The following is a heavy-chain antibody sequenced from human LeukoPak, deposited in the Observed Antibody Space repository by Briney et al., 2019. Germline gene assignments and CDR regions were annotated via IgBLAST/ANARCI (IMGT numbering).Heavy chain of an antibody. CDR3: ARGLYKGSSWMKNGMDV. CDR2: IYSSGST. CDR1: GGSISSSNYY. V-gene: IGHV4-39*01. D-gene: IGHD6-13*01. J-gene: IGHJ6*02. Sequence: PSETLSLTCSVSGGSISSSNYYWGWIRQPPGKGLEWIGSIYSSGSTYYNPSLKSRITTSVDTSKNQFSLKLTSVTAADTAVYYCARGLYKGSSWMKNGMDVWGQGTTVSASS.